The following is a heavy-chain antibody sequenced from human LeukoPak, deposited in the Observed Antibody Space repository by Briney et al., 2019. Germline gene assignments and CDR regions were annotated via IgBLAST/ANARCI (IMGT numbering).Heavy chain of an antibody. D-gene: IGHD4-17*01. V-gene: IGHV3-23*01. CDR3: AKDQAGDIYYFDY. CDR2: ISGRGGST. CDR1: GFTFSNYA. Sequence: GGSLRLSCAASGFTFSNYAMRWVRQAPGKGLEWVSAISGRGGSTFYADSVKGRFAISRDNSKNTLYLQMNSLRAEDTAVYYCAKDQAGDIYYFDYWGQGTLVTVSS. J-gene: IGHJ4*02.